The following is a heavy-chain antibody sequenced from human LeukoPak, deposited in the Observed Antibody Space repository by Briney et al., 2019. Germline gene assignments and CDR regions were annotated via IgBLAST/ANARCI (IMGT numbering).Heavy chain of an antibody. CDR2: IKEDGSSQ. Sequence: PGGSLRLSCVASGFTFSHSWMTWVRQAPGKGLEWVGHIKEDGSSQNYADSVKGRFTISRDNAKSSLHLQMNGLRAEDTAMYYCARVGIAAIDYWGQGTLVTVSS. V-gene: IGHV3-7*03. D-gene: IGHD6-13*01. J-gene: IGHJ4*02. CDR3: ARVGIAAIDY. CDR1: GFTFSHSW.